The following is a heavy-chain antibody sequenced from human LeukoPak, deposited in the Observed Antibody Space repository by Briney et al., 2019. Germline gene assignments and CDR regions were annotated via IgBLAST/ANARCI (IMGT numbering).Heavy chain of an antibody. Sequence: SETLSLTCAVYGGSFSGYYWSWLPQPPGKGLEWIGEINHSGSTNYNPSLKSRVTISVDTSKNQIALKLSSVTAADTAVYYCARSIQLWSPPDYWGQGTLVTVSS. CDR1: GGSFSGYY. CDR3: ARSIQLWSPPDY. J-gene: IGHJ4*02. D-gene: IGHD5-18*01. V-gene: IGHV4-34*01. CDR2: INHSGST.